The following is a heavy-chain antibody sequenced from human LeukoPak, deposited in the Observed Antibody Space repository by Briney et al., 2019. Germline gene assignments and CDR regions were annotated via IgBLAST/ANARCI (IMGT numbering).Heavy chain of an antibody. D-gene: IGHD4-11*01. CDR3: ARRRTVTQRGYYMDV. V-gene: IGHV4-4*07. Sequence: SSETLSLTCTVSGGSISSYYWSWIRQPAGKGLEWIGRIYSTGSTNYNPSLKSRVTMSVDTSKNQFSLRLSSVTAADTAVYYCARRRTVTQRGYYMDVWGKGTTVTVSS. CDR1: GGSISSYY. CDR2: IYSTGST. J-gene: IGHJ6*03.